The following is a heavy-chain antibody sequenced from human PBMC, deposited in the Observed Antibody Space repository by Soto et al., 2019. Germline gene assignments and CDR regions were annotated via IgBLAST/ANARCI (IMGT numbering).Heavy chain of an antibody. Sequence: GGSLRLSCAASGFNFTNYWMGWVRQAPGKGLEWVASIKRDGTERFYVDSVKGRFIISRDNVRNSLSLQMNSLRVEDTAVYYCVSGRYGVISVYWGQGTPVTVSS. CDR1: GFNFTNYW. D-gene: IGHD3-10*01. CDR3: VSGRYGVISVY. CDR2: IKRDGTER. V-gene: IGHV3-7*01. J-gene: IGHJ4*02.